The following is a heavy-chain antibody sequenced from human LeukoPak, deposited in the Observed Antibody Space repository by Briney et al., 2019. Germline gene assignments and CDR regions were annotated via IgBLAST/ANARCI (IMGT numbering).Heavy chain of an antibody. CDR1: GDSVSSNNAA. D-gene: IGHD6-19*01. V-gene: IGHV6-1*01. CDR2: TYYRSKWYN. CDR3: ARDRVVAGSPTPFDY. J-gene: IGHJ4*02. Sequence: SQTLSLTCAISGDSVSSNNAARNWIRQSPSRGLEWLGRTYYRSKWYNDYAVSVKSRITINPDTSKNQFSLQLNSATPEDTAVYYCARDRVVAGSPTPFDYWGQGTLVTVSS.